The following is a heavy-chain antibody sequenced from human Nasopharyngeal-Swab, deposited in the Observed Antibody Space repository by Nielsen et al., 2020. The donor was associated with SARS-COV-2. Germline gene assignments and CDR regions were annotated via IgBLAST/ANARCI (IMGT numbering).Heavy chain of an antibody. D-gene: IGHD4-17*01. J-gene: IGHJ4*02. Sequence: GESLKISCAASGFTFSNAWMSWVRQAPGKGLEWVGRIKSKTDGGTTDYAAPVKGRFTISRDDSKNTLYLQMNSLKTEDTAVYYCTTDYYYGDSTVFDSWGQGTLVTVSS. V-gene: IGHV3-15*01. CDR3: TTDYYYGDSTVFDS. CDR2: IKSKTDGGTT. CDR1: GFTFSNAW.